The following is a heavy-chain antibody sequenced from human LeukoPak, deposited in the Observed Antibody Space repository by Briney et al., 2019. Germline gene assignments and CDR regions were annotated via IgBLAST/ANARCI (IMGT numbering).Heavy chain of an antibody. V-gene: IGHV4-31*03. D-gene: IGHD2-15*01. Sequence: PSQTLSLTCTVSGGSISSGGYYWSWIRQHPGKGLEWIGYIYYSGSTYYNPSLKSRVTISVDTSKNQFSLKLSSVTAADTAVYYCARDYSPNYYGMDVWGQGTRVTVSS. CDR3: ARDYSPNYYGMDV. CDR1: GGSISSGGYY. J-gene: IGHJ6*02. CDR2: IYYSGST.